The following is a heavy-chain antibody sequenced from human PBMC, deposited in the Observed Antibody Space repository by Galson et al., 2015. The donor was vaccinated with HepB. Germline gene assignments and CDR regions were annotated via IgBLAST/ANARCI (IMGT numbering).Heavy chain of an antibody. CDR3: ARRDQVVTVSWYFDL. D-gene: IGHD2-21*02. Sequence: QVQLQESGPGLVKPSETLSLTCTVSGGSISSSSYYWGWIRQPPGKGLEWIGSIYYSGSTYYNPSLKSRVTISVDTSKNQFSLKLSSVTAADTAVYYCARRDQVVTVSWYFDLWGRGTLVTVSS. CDR2: IYYSGST. CDR1: GGSISSSSYY. J-gene: IGHJ2*01. V-gene: IGHV4-39*01.